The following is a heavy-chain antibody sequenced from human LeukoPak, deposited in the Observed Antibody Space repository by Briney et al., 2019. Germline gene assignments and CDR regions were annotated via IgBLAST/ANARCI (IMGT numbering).Heavy chain of an antibody. V-gene: IGHV3-23*01. CDR1: GFTFSSFA. Sequence: PGGSLRLSCVVSGFTFSSFAMSWVRQAPGKGLEWVTAIGSRGITTYYIDSVKGRFTISRDNSKNTLYLQMNSLRAEDTAVYYCGRGHRFCSRGNCNSPVDYWGQGTLVTVSS. D-gene: IGHD2-15*01. CDR3: GRGHRFCSRGNCNSPVDY. CDR2: IGSRGITT. J-gene: IGHJ4*02.